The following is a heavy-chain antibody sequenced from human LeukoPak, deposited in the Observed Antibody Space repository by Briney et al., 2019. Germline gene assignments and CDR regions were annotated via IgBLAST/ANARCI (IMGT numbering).Heavy chain of an antibody. CDR1: GFTFSSYA. D-gene: IGHD2-2*01. CDR3: AKDNIVVVPADYYYYYGMDV. CDR2: ISGSGGST. J-gene: IGHJ6*02. Sequence: GGSLRLSCAASGFTFSSYAMSWVLQARGKGLEWVSAISGSGGSTYYADSVKGRFTISRDNSKNTLYLQMNSLRAEDTAVYYCAKDNIVVVPADYYYYYGMDVWGQGTTVTVSS. V-gene: IGHV3-23*01.